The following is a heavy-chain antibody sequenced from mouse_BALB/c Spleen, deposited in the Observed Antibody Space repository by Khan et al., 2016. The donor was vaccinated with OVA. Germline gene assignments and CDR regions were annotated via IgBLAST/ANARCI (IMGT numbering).Heavy chain of an antibody. D-gene: IGHD4-1*01. J-gene: IGHJ3*01. CDR1: GFNIKDTY. CDR2: IDPANGNT. CDR3: ARDYWDVFAY. V-gene: IGHV14-3*02. Sequence: VQLKQSGAELVKPGASVKLSCTASGFNIKDTYMHWVQQRPEQGLEWIGRIDPANGNTKYAPKFQDKATIPADTSSNTAYLQLSSLTSGDTAVYYCARDYWDVFAYWGQWTLVTVSA.